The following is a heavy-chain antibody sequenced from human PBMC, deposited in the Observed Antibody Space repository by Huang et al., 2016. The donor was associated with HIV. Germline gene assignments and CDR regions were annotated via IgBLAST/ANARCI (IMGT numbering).Heavy chain of an antibody. J-gene: IGHJ3*02. D-gene: IGHD2-15*01. V-gene: IGHV1-46*03. CDR1: GNTFTSCH. Sequence: QVHLVQSGAEVRELGASVKVSCRPSGNTFTSCHVQWLRQSPGTGLEWKGNIVGGGGSTTYAEKVHRRINLARDRGTVTICLGLRSLRSEDTAMYYCVRVNPPHGRVTLHIWGQGTLMTIS. CDR2: IVGGGGST. CDR3: VRVNPPHGRVTLHI.